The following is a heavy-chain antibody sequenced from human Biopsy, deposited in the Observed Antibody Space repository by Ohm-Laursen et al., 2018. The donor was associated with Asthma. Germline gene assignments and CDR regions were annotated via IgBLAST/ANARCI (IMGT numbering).Heavy chain of an antibody. CDR2: INSVFGTT. CDR1: GGTFNTYV. CDR3: ARKAGSCISRTCYSLDF. V-gene: IGHV1-69*01. D-gene: IGHD2-2*01. J-gene: IGHJ4*02. Sequence: SSVKVSCQSLGGTFNTYVIGWVRQAPGQGLEWLGGINSVFGTTTYPQKFQDRVTITADDSPSTVYMELSSLRSEDTAVYYCARKAGSCISRTCYSLDFWGQGTLVTVSS.